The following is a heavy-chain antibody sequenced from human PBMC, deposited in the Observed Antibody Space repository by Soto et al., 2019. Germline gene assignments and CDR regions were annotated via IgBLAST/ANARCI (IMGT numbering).Heavy chain of an antibody. CDR2: IIPILGIA. CDR1: GGTFSSYA. CDR3: ARARGVVVPAAMAGDWFDP. D-gene: IGHD2-2*01. V-gene: IGHV1-69*10. J-gene: IGHJ5*02. Sequence: GASVKVSCKASGGTFSSYAISWVRQAPGQRLEWMGGIIPILGIANYAQKFQGRVTITADKSTSTAYMELSSLRSEDTAVYYCARARGVVVPAAMAGDWFDPWGQGTLVTVSS.